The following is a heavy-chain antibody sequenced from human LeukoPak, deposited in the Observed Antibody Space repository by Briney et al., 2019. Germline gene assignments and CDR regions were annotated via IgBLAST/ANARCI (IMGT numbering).Heavy chain of an antibody. J-gene: IGHJ1*01. V-gene: IGHV3-30*02. D-gene: IGHD3-10*01. Sequence: GGSLRLSCAASGFSFSGYGMHWVRQAPGKGLEWVAFIRYDGSNEYYADSVKGRFTISRDKSKNTLSLQMNSLRAEDTAVYYCASSFPDVLLWFGEVLSAEYFQHWGQGTLVTVSS. CDR1: GFSFSGYG. CDR3: ASSFPDVLLWFGEVLSAEYFQH. CDR2: IRYDGSNE.